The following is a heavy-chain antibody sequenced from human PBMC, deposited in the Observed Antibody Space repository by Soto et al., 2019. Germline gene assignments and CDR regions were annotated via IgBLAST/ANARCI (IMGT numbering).Heavy chain of an antibody. CDR3: ARDASYCGGDCYFD. V-gene: IGHV4-59*12. J-gene: IGHJ3*01. CDR1: SDSISSYY. CDR2: ISYSGST. Sequence: SETLSLTCTVSSDSISSYYWSWIRQPPGKRLEWIGYISYSGSTDYNPSLKSRVTISVDTSKNQFSLKLSSVTAADTAVYYCARDASYCGGDCYFDWGQGTMVTVSS. D-gene: IGHD2-21*02.